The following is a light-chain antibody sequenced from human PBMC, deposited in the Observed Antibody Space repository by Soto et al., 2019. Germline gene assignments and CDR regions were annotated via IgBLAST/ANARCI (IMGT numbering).Light chain of an antibody. CDR1: QSISSW. V-gene: IGKV1-5*01. Sequence: QMTQSPSTLSASVGDSVTITCRASQSISSWLAWYQQKPGKAPKLLIFDASSLEGGVPSRFSGSGSGTEFTLTISSLQPDDFATYYCQQSYSTPPTFGQGTKVDIK. CDR3: QQSYSTPPT. CDR2: DAS. J-gene: IGKJ1*01.